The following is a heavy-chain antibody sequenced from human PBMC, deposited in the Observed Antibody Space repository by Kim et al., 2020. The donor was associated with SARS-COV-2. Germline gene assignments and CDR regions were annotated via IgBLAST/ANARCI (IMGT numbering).Heavy chain of an antibody. CDR3: ARCLSGTFRPDY. CDR1: GFTSTSFS. D-gene: IGHD1-26*01. CDR2: ISASGGGT. V-gene: IGHV3-23*01. Sequence: GGSLRLSCVASGFTSTSFSMNWVRQAPGKGLEWVSSISASGGGTYYADSVKGRFTISRDSSKNTLYLQMDSLRAEDTAVYYCARCLSGTFRPDYWGQGTLVTVSS. J-gene: IGHJ4*02.